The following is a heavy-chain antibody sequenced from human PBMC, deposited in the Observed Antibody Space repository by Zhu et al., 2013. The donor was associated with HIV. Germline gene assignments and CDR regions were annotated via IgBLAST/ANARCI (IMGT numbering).Heavy chain of an antibody. CDR2: ITPYNGKT. CDR3: ARMDKGSCTATTCPDWFDP. CDR1: GYMFSNYG. D-gene: IGHD2-8*02. Sequence: QVQVTQSEPVLTKSGASVRVSCKTSGYMFSNYGINWVRLAPGRGLEWMGWITPYNGKTSYSQKMQGRVTMTADISTGTVNMDLRTLTSDDMALYYCARMDKGSCTATTCPDWFDPWGQGTLVTVSS. V-gene: IGHV1-18*03. J-gene: IGHJ5*02.